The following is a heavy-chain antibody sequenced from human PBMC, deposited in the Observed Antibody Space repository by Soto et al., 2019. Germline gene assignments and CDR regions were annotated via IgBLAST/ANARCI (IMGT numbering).Heavy chain of an antibody. D-gene: IGHD4-17*01. CDR2: ISGSGGST. CDR1: GFTFSSYA. V-gene: IGHV3-23*01. Sequence: GGSLRLSCAASGFTFSSYAMSWVRQAPGKGLEWVSAISGSGGSTYYADSVKGRFTISRDNSKNTLYLQMNSLRAEDTAVYYCAKHKRPTTVTPDYYYYGMDVWGQGTTVTVS. J-gene: IGHJ6*02. CDR3: AKHKRPTTVTPDYYYYGMDV.